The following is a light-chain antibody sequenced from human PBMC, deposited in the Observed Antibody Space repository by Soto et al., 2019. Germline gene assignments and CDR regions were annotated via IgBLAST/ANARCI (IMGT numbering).Light chain of an antibody. V-gene: IGLV1-40*01. CDR2: GNT. CDR1: SSNIGAHYD. CDR3: QSYDSSLSGGI. Sequence: QSVLTQPPSVSGAPGQRVTISCTGSSSNIGAHYDVHWYQQLPGTAPKLLIYGNTNRPSGVPDRFSGSKSGTSASLAITGLQAEDEADYSCQSYDSSLSGGIFGGGTTLTVL. J-gene: IGLJ2*01.